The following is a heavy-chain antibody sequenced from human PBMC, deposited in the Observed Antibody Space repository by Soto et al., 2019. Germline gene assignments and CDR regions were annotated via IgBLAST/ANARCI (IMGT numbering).Heavy chain of an antibody. Sequence: QVQLVQSGAEVKKPGASVKVSCKASGYTFTSYGISWVRQAPGQGLEWMGWISAYNGNTNYAQKLQGRVTMTTDTPTRTAYMELRRLRSDHTAVYYCARRSSSSCHDYWGQGTLVTVSS. CDR2: ISAYNGNT. CDR1: GYTFTSYG. D-gene: IGHD6-13*01. V-gene: IGHV1-18*01. CDR3: ARRSSSSCHDY. J-gene: IGHJ4*02.